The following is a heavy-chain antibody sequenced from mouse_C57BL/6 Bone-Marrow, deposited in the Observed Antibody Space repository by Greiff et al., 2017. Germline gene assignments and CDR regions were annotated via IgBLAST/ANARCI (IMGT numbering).Heavy chain of an antibody. Sequence: QVQLQQPGAELVKPGASVKLSCKASGYTFTSYWMHWVKQRPGQGLEWIGMIHPNSGSTNYNEKFKSKATLTVDKSSSPAYMQLSSLTSEDSAVYYCARRAIVTTRYYAMDYWGQGTSVTVSS. CDR3: ARRAIVTTRYYAMDY. D-gene: IGHD2-5*01. V-gene: IGHV1-64*01. CDR2: IHPNSGST. J-gene: IGHJ4*01. CDR1: GYTFTSYW.